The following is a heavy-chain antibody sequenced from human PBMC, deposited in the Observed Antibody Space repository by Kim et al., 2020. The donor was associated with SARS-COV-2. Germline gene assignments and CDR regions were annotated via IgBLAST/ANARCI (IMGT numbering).Heavy chain of an antibody. CDR1: GFTFSSYA. J-gene: IGHJ4*02. V-gene: IGHV3-23*03. CDR2: IYSGGSST. Sequence: GGSLRLSCAASGFTFSSYAMSWVRQAPGKGLEWVSVIYSGGSSTYYADSVKGRFTISRDNSKNTLYLQMNSLRAEDTAVYYCAKGYCSGGSCYYFDYWGQGTLVTVSS. D-gene: IGHD2-15*01. CDR3: AKGYCSGGSCYYFDY.